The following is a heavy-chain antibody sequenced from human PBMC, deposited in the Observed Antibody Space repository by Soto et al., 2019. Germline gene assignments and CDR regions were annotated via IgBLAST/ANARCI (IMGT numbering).Heavy chain of an antibody. CDR3: TSDTFGLRDT. CDR2: INPAGTIT. CDR1: GFPFSHYW. D-gene: IGHD3-16*01. V-gene: IGHV3-74*01. Sequence: MQMVESGGGSVQPVGSLRLSCAASGFPFSHYWMHWVRQTPGKGLVWVSRINPAGTITNYADSVEGRFTISRDNADSALFLQMNSLSAEDTAIYYCTSDTFGLRDTWGQGTLVTVSS. J-gene: IGHJ5*02.